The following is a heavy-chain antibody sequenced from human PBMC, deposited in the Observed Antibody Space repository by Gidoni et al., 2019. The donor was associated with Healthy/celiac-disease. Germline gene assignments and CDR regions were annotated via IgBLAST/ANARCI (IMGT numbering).Heavy chain of an antibody. Sequence: EVQLVASGGGLVQPGGSLRLSCAASGFTFSSYELIWVRQATGKGLEWVSYISSSGSTIYYADSVKCRFTISRDNAKNSLYLQMNSLRAEDTAVDYCARDGHCSSTSCYLQGWFDPWGQGTLVTVSS. CDR3: ARDGHCSSTSCYLQGWFDP. J-gene: IGHJ5*02. CDR1: GFTFSSYE. CDR2: ISSSGSTI. D-gene: IGHD2-2*01. V-gene: IGHV3-48*03.